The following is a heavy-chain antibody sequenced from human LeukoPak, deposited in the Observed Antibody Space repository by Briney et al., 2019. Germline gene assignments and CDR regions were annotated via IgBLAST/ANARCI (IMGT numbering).Heavy chain of an antibody. J-gene: IGHJ6*03. Sequence: PGGSLRLSCAASGFTFSSYGMHWVRQAPGKGLEWVAFIRYDGSNKYYADSVKVRFTISRDNSKNTLYLQMNSLRAEDTAVYYCAKDYTRLMVRGRGPMDVWGKGTTVTVSS. V-gene: IGHV3-30*02. CDR2: IRYDGSNK. CDR1: GFTFSSYG. CDR3: AKDYTRLMVRGRGPMDV. D-gene: IGHD3-10*01.